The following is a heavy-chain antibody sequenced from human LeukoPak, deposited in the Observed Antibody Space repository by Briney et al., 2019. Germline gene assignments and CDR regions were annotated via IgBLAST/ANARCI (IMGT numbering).Heavy chain of an antibody. D-gene: IGHD1-20*01. CDR2: INHSGST. CDR1: GGSFSGYY. V-gene: IGHV4-34*01. CDR3: ARGQYDWNYYYGMDV. Sequence: SETLSLTCAVYGGSFSGYYWSWIRQPPGKGLEWIGEINHSGSTNYNPSLKSRVTISVDTSKNQFSLKLSSVTAADTAVYYCARGQYDWNYYYGMDVWGQGTTVTVSS. J-gene: IGHJ6*02.